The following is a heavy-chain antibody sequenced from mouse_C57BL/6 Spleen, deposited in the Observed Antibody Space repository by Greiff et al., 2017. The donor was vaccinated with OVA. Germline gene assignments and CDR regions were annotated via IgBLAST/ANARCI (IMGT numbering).Heavy chain of an antibody. V-gene: IGHV1-50*01. CDR1: GYTFTSYW. CDR2: IDPSDSYT. Sequence: QVHVKQSGAELVKPGASVKLSCKASGYTFTSYWMQWVKQRPGQGLEWIGEIDPSDSYTNYNQKFKGKATLTVDTSSSTAYMQLSSLTSEDSAVYYCARRRDTVVRYLDYWGQGTSVTVSS. D-gene: IGHD1-1*01. J-gene: IGHJ4*01. CDR3: ARRRDTVVRYLDY.